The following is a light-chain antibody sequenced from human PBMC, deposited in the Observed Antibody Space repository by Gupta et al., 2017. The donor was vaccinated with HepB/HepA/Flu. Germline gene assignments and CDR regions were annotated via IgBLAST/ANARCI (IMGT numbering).Light chain of an antibody. CDR3: QQYGSSPVT. Sequence: EFVLTQSPDTLSLPPGERATISCRASQSVNDYLAWYQQKPGQAPRLLIYGASSRATGIPDRFSGSGSGTDFTLTISRLEPEDFAVYYCQQYGSSPVTFGQGTRLEI. CDR1: QSVNDY. CDR2: GAS. J-gene: IGKJ5*01. V-gene: IGKV3-20*01.